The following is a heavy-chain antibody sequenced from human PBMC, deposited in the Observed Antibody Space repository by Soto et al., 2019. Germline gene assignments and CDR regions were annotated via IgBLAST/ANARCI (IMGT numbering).Heavy chain of an antibody. CDR3: ACIPFSNNYYYFDN. D-gene: IGHD1-1*01. CDR2: INPASGSA. J-gene: IGHJ4*02. CDR1: GYTFTDYY. Sequence: ASGKVSCKASGYTFTDYYIHWVRQAPGQSLEWMGIINPASGSASYAQKFQGRVTMTRDTSTNTVYMELSSLRSDDTAVYFCACIPFSNNYYYFDNWGQGTQVTVPS. V-gene: IGHV1-46*01.